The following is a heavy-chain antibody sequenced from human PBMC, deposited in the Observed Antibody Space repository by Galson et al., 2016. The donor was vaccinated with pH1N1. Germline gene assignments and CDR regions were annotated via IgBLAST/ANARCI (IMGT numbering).Heavy chain of an antibody. J-gene: IGHJ4*02. CDR3: ARFLYGDYQGIFDY. D-gene: IGHD4-17*01. CDR1: GFSLSTSGMC. CDR2: IDWDDDK. Sequence: PALVKPTQTLTLTCTFSGFSLSTSGMCVSWIRQPPGKALEWLALIDWDDDKYYSTSLKTRLTISKDTSKNQVVLTMTNMDPVDTATYYCARFLYGDYQGIFDYWGQGTLVTVSS. V-gene: IGHV2-70*01.